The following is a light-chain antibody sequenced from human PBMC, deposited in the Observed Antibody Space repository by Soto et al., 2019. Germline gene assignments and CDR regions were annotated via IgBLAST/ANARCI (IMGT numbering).Light chain of an antibody. CDR1: QSVGSN. Sequence: DIVMTQSPATLSVSPGERATLSCRASQSVGSNLAWYHQRPGQAPRLLIYVASIRAPGLLARFSGSGSMTQFTLTISSLQSEDFGVYYCQQYNNWPRTFGQGTKVEIK. J-gene: IGKJ1*01. CDR2: VAS. V-gene: IGKV3-15*01. CDR3: QQYNNWPRT.